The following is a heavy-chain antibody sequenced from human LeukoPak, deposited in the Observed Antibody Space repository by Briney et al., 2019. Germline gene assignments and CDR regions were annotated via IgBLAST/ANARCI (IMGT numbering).Heavy chain of an antibody. Sequence: PGGSLRLSCAASGFTFDDYGMSWVRQAPGKGLEWVANINQDGSERYYVDSVKGRFTISRDNAKSSLYLQMNSLRAEDTAVYYCARDYMAGATFQIQGPVDYWGQGTLVTVSS. J-gene: IGHJ4*02. CDR1: GFTFDDYG. CDR3: ARDYMAGATFQIQGPVDY. CDR2: INQDGSER. V-gene: IGHV3-7*01. D-gene: IGHD1-26*01.